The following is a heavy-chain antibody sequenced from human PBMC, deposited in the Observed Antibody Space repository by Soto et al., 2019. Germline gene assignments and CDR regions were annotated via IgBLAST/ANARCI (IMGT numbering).Heavy chain of an antibody. CDR2: MNPNTGNS. Sequence: GASVNGSCKAAGYTFTSYDIYWVRQATGQGLEWMGWMNPNTGNSGYAQKFQGRVTMTSDTSISTAHMELSSLRSEDTAVYYCARRAETNGWNGFGADKYYFDFWGQGTLVTVSS. CDR3: ARRAETNGWNGFGADKYYFDF. V-gene: IGHV1-8*01. D-gene: IGHD1-1*01. J-gene: IGHJ4*02. CDR1: GYTFTSYD.